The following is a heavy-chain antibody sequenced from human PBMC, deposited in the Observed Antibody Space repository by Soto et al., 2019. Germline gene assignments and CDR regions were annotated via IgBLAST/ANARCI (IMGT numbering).Heavy chain of an antibody. V-gene: IGHV3-30-3*01. CDR1: GFTFSSYA. D-gene: IGHD5-12*01. CDR2: ISYDGSNK. J-gene: IGHJ4*02. CDR3: ARANSGYDPAHY. Sequence: GGPLRLSCAAAGFTFSSYAMHWVRQAPGKGLEWVAVISYDGSNKYYADSVKGRFTISRDNSKNTLYLQMNSLRAEDTAVYYCARANSGYDPAHYWGQGTLVTVSS.